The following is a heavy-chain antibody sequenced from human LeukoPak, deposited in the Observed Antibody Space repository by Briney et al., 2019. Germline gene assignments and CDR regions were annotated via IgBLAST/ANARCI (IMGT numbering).Heavy chain of an antibody. J-gene: IGHJ4*02. CDR1: GASFSSYY. CDR3: ARVQAAGDGYYFDF. Sequence: SETLSLTCAVYGASFSSYYWSWIRRPPGKGLEWIAEINHSGNTNYNLSLKSRVTISSDTSKNQFSLKLSSVTAADTAVYYCARVQAAGDGYYFDFWGQGTLVTVSS. V-gene: IGHV4-34*01. CDR2: INHSGNT. D-gene: IGHD7-27*01.